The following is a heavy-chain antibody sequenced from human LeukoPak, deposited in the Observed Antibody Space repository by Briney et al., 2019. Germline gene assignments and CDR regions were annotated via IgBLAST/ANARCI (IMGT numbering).Heavy chain of an antibody. CDR3: ARGGAARPDF. V-gene: IGHV4-39*07. Sequence: SETLSLTCTVSGGSIGSSSYYWGWIRQPPGKGLEWIGSIYYSGSTYYNPSLKSRVTISVDTSKNQFSLKLSSVTAADTAVYYCARGGAARPDFWGQGTLVTVSS. CDR1: GGSIGSSSYY. J-gene: IGHJ4*02. CDR2: IYYSGST. D-gene: IGHD6-25*01.